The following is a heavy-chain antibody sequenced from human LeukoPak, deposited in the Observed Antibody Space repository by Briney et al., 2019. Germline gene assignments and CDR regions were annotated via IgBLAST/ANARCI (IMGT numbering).Heavy chain of an antibody. CDR3: ARRRGCSGGSCYPTKVNWFDP. Sequence: SETLSLTCTVSGDSISSGSYYWGWSRQPPGKGLEWIGSIYYSGSTYYNPSLKSRITISVDTSKNQFSLKLSSVTAADTAVYYCARRRGCSGGSCYPTKVNWFDPWGQGTLVTVSS. V-gene: IGHV4-39*07. CDR1: GDSISSGSYY. CDR2: IYYSGST. J-gene: IGHJ5*02. D-gene: IGHD2-15*01.